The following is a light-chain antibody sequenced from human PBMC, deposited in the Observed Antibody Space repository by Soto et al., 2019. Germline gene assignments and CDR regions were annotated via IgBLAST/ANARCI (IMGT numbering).Light chain of an antibody. CDR3: QQYNSYSST. Sequence: EIVMTQSPATLSVSPGEIATLSFSASQSVSTNLAWYQHKPGQAPRLLIHSASSRATGIPARFSGSGSGTELTLTISSLQSEDFATYYCQQYNSYSSTFGHGTKVDI. CDR1: QSVSTN. V-gene: IGKV3-15*01. CDR2: SAS. J-gene: IGKJ1*01.